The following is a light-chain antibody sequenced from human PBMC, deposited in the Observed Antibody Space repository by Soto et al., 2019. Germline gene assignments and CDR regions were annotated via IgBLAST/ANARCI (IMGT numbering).Light chain of an antibody. CDR2: GNS. V-gene: IGLV1-40*01. CDR1: SSNIGAGYD. J-gene: IGLJ1*01. Sequence: QAVVTQPPSVSGAPGQRVTISCTGSSSNIGAGYDVHWYQQLPGTAPKLLIYGNSNRPSGVPDRFSGSKSGTSASLAITGLQAEDEADYFCQSFDSSLSDGVGTGTELTV. CDR3: QSFDSSLSDG.